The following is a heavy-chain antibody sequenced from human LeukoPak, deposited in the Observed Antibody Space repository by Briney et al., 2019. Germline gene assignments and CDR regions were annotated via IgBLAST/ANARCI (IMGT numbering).Heavy chain of an antibody. D-gene: IGHD3-16*01. CDR3: ARFRFGARGFDP. Sequence: ASVKVSCKASGYTCTSYDINWVRQATGQGLEWMGWMNPNSRNTGCAQKFQGRVTITRNTSISTAYMELSSLRSEDTAVYYCARFRFGARGFDPWGQGTLVTVSS. V-gene: IGHV1-8*03. CDR1: GYTCTSYD. CDR2: MNPNSRNT. J-gene: IGHJ5*02.